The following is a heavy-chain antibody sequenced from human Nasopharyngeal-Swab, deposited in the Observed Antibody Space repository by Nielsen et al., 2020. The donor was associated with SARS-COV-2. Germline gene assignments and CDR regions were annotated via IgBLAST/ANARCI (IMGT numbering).Heavy chain of an antibody. Sequence: WIRQPPGKGLEWIGSIYYSGSTYYNPSLKSRVTISVDTSKNQFSLKLSSVTAADTAVYYCARIGPPYSNYAVDPWGQGTQVTVSS. CDR2: IYYSGST. J-gene: IGHJ5*02. D-gene: IGHD4-11*01. CDR3: ARIGPPYSNYAVDP. V-gene: IGHV4-39*07.